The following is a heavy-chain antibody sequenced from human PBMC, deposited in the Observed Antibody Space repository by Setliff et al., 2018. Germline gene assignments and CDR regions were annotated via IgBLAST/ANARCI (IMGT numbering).Heavy chain of an antibody. CDR3: ASNPRKGRSGGYFYDDPYYYYMDG. CDR1: GFTLNNYA. Sequence: GGSLRLSCAASGFTLNNYAMSWVRQAPGKGLEWVANIKQDGSEKYYVDSVKGRFTISRDNAKNSLYLRLNSLRAEDTAVYYCASNPRKGRSGGYFYDDPYYYYMDGWGKGTTVTVSS. V-gene: IGHV3-7*01. J-gene: IGHJ6*03. CDR2: IKQDGSEK. D-gene: IGHD1-26*01.